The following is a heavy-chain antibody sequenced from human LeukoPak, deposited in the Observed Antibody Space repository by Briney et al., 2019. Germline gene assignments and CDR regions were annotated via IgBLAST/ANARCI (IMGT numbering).Heavy chain of an antibody. J-gene: IGHJ4*02. V-gene: IGHV4-59*01. Sequence: WETLSLTRTVPGGSISSYYWSSIRQPPGKGLEWIGYIYYSGSTNYNSSLKSRVTISVDTSKNQFSLMLSLVTAAAADVYYCARVRPNSSSWYGGYFYYWGQGTLVTVSS. D-gene: IGHD6-13*01. CDR3: ARVRPNSSSWYGGYFYY. CDR1: GGSISSYY. CDR2: IYYSGST.